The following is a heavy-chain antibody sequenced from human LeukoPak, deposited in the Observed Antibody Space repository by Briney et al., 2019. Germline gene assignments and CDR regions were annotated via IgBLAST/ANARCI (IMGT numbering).Heavy chain of an antibody. CDR1: GYSFTSYW. J-gene: IGHJ2*01. D-gene: IGHD6-19*01. Sequence: GESLKISCKGSGYSFTSYWISWVRQMPGKVLEWMGRIDPSDSYTNYSPSFQGHVTISADKSISTAYLQWSSLKASDTAMYYCARSAVAGTGDWYFDLWGRGTLVTVSS. CDR3: ARSAVAGTGDWYFDL. CDR2: IDPSDSYT. V-gene: IGHV5-10-1*01.